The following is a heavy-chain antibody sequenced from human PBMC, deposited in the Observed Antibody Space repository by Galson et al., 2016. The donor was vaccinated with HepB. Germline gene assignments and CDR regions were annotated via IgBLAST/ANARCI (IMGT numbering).Heavy chain of an antibody. CDR3: ANYLGYGSGRPGYFHS. V-gene: IGHV3-23*01. Sequence: SLRLSCAASGFTLSTYSMNWFRQAPGKGLEWVPVISAASNTYYTDSVKGRFTISRDNSKTTLYLEMNSLRVEDTAVYFCANYLGYGSGRPGYFHSWGQGTLVTVSP. CDR2: ISAASNT. J-gene: IGHJ4*02. CDR1: GFTLSTYS. D-gene: IGHD3-10*01.